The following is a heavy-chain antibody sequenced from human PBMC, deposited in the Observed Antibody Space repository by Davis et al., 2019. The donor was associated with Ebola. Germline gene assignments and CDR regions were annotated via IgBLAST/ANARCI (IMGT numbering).Heavy chain of an antibody. CDR1: GGSISSSSYY. CDR2: IYYSGST. Sequence: MPSETLSLTCTVSGGSISSSSYYWGWIRQPPGKGLEWIGSIYYSGSTYYNPSLKSRVTISVDTSKNQFSLKLSSVTAADTAVYYCASNGRYFDWLLRRHYYGMDVWGKGTTVTVSS. J-gene: IGHJ6*04. CDR3: ASNGRYFDWLLRRHYYGMDV. D-gene: IGHD3-9*01. V-gene: IGHV4-39*01.